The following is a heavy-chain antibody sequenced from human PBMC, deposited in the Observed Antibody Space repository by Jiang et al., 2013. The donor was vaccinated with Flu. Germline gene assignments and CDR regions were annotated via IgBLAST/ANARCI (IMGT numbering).Heavy chain of an antibody. CDR1: GGSISSSNW. Sequence: GSGLVKPSGTLSLTCAVSGGSISSSNWWSWVRQPPGKGLEWIGEIYHSGTINYSPSLKSRVTISVDKSTNQFSLKLSSVTAADTAVYYCASLQAWGSYRSDYWGQGILVTVSA. D-gene: IGHD3-16*02. J-gene: IGHJ4*02. CDR2: IYHSGTI. CDR3: ASLQAWGSYRSDY. V-gene: IGHV4-4*02.